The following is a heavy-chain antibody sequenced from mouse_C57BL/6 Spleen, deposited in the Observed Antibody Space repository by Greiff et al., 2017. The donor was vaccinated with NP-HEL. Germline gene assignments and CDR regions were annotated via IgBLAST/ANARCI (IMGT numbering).Heavy chain of an antibody. Sequence: QVQLQQSGAELAKPGASVKLSCKASGYTFTSYWMHWVKQRPGQGLEWIGYINPSSGYTKYNQKFKDKATLTADKSSSTAYMQLSSLTYEDSAVYFSAKLDNDDDVWSWFAYWGHKGLVSLSA. CDR2: INPSSGYT. D-gene: IGHD2-4*01. CDR3: AKLDNDDDVWSWFAY. V-gene: IGHV1-7*01. J-gene: IGHJ3*01. CDR1: GYTFTSYW.